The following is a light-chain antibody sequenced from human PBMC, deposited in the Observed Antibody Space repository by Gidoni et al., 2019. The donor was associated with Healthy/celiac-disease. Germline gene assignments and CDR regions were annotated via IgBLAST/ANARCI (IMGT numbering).Light chain of an antibody. V-gene: IGKV3-11*01. CDR3: QQRSNWPPALT. CDR2: DAS. Sequence: EFVLTQSPATLSLSPGERATLSCRASQSVSSYLAWYQQKPGQAPRLLIYDASNRATGIPARFSGSGSGTDFTLTISSQEPEDFAVYYCQQRSNWPPALTFGGGTKVEIK. CDR1: QSVSSY. J-gene: IGKJ4*01.